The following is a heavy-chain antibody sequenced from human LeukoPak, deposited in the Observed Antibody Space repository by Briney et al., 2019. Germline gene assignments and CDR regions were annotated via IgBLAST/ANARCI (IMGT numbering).Heavy chain of an antibody. D-gene: IGHD2-2*01. CDR2: ISSSSSYI. V-gene: IGHV3-21*01. CDR3: AVRGDGTSALSPGDF. Sequence: GGSLRLSCAASGFTFSSYSMNWVRQAPGKGLEWVSSISSSSSYIYYADSVKGRFTISRDNAKNSLYPQMNSLRVEDTAVYYCAVRGDGTSALSPGDFWGQGTVVTVSS. CDR1: GFTFSSYS. J-gene: IGHJ3*01.